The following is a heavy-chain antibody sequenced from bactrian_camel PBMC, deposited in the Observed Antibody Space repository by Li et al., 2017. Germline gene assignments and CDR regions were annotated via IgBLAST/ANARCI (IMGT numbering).Heavy chain of an antibody. D-gene: IGHD1*01. V-gene: IGHV3S53*01. CDR3: ALDFLCRGPGKMSPDY. J-gene: IGHJ4*01. Sequence: HVQLVESGGGSVQAGGSLRLSCAASGYTSSINRMGWFRQAPGKEREGVAGIESDGSTSYTDSVKGRFTISQGNAKDTVYLQMNSLKPEDTAMYYCALDFLCRGPGKMSPDYWGRGTQVTVS. CDR2: IESDGST. CDR1: GYTSSINR.